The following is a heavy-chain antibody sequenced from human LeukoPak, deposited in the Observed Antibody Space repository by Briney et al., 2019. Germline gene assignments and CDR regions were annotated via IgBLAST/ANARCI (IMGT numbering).Heavy chain of an antibody. D-gene: IGHD5-18*01. CDR1: GGSISSYY. V-gene: IGHV4-59*12. CDR2: IYYSGST. CDR3: ARDGYTAMVIDAFDI. Sequence: SETLSLTCTVSGGSISSYYWSWIRQPPGKGLEWIGHIYYSGSTYYNPSLKSRVTISVDTSKNQFSLKLSSVTAADTAVYYCARDGYTAMVIDAFDIWGQGTMVTVSS. J-gene: IGHJ3*02.